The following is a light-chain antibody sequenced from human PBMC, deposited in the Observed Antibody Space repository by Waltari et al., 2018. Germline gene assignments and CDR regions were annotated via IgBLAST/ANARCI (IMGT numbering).Light chain of an antibody. V-gene: IGLV2-14*03. CDR3: SSYTSSTLVV. CDR2: DVS. CDR1: SNDVGGYHY. J-gene: IGLJ2*01. Sequence: QSALTQPASVSGSPGQSITISCTGTSNDVGGYHYVSWYQQHPGKAPKLMIYDVSNWPSGVSNRFSGSKSGNTASLTISGLQAEDEGNYYCSSYTSSTLVVFGGGTNLTVL.